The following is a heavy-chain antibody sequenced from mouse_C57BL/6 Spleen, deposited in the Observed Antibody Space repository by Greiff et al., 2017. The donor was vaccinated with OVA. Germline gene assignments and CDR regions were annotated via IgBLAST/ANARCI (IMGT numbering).Heavy chain of an antibody. D-gene: IGHD2-5*01. CDR3: ARLDSNYVFDY. V-gene: IGHV1-81*01. CDR1: GYTFTSYG. J-gene: IGHJ2*01. Sequence: QVHVKQSGAELARPGASVKLSCKASGYTFTSYGISWVKQRTGQGLEWIGEIYPRSGNTYYNEKFKGKATLTADKSSSTAYMELRSLTSEDSAVYFCARLDSNYVFDYWGQGTTLTVSS. CDR2: IYPRSGNT.